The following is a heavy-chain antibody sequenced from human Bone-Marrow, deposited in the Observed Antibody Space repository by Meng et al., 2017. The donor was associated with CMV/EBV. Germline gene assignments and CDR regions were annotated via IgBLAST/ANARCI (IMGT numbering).Heavy chain of an antibody. CDR3: ASESATHLGGRIYYHGMAV. V-gene: IGHV4-34*01. J-gene: IGHJ6*02. CDR2: INHSGST. D-gene: IGHD1-26*01. CDR1: DGSFNAYY. Sequence: SETLSLTCTVYDGSFNAYYYNWFRQAPGKGLEWIGEINHSGSTNYNPSLKSRVTISVDKSKNQFSLRLSSVTAADTAVYYCASESATHLGGRIYYHGMAVWGQGPTVPVYS.